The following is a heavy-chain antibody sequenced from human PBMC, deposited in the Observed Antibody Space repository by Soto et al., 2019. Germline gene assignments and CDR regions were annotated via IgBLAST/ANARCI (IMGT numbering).Heavy chain of an antibody. V-gene: IGHV3-33*01. CDR1: GFTFSFYG. J-gene: IGHJ4*02. CDR3: ARADYDSLTGPSLGYYDY. CDR2: IWYDESKR. Sequence: QVQLVESGGSVVQPGRSLRLSCAASGFTFSFYGMHWVRQAPGKGLEWVAVIWYDESKRYYADSVRGRFTISRDNSKNTLDLQMDSLRVEDTAVYYCARADYDSLTGPSLGYYDYWGQGTLVTVSS. D-gene: IGHD3-9*01.